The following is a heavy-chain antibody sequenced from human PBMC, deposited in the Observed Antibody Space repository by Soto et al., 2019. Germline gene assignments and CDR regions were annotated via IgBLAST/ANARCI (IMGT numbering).Heavy chain of an antibody. J-gene: IGHJ6*04. V-gene: IGHV1-2*02. D-gene: IGHD6-6*01. CDR3: AGDFRMMAARAYYHYDGVDV. Sequence: ASVKVSCKASGYTFTDYYLHWVRQAPGQGLEWMGWINPNSGGTNYAQKFQGRVTMTRDTSINTSYMDLSRLRSDDTAVYFCAGDFRMMAARAYYHYDGVDVWGEGTTVTVSS. CDR1: GYTFTDYY. CDR2: INPNSGGT.